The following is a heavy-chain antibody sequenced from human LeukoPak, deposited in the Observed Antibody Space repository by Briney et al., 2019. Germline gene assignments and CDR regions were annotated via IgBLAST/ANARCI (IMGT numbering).Heavy chain of an antibody. J-gene: IGHJ4*02. V-gene: IGHV4-34*01. Sequence: PSETLSLTCAVYGGASSGFYCSWIRQPPGKGLGWFGEIKHSGNTKYNPSLESRVTISVETSNNQFSLELSSVTAADTAVYYCARGLRVITQRTPIDYWGQGTLVTVSS. CDR1: GGASSGFY. CDR2: IKHSGNT. CDR3: ARGLRVITQRTPIDY. D-gene: IGHD2-21*01.